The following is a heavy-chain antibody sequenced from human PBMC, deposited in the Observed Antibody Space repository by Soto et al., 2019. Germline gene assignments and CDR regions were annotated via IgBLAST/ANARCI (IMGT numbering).Heavy chain of an antibody. J-gene: IGHJ4*02. Sequence: SETLSLTCTVSGGSISSYYWSWIRQPPGKGLEWIGYIYYSGSTNYNPSLKSRVTISVDTSKNQFSLKLSSVTAADTAVYYCARVPILEWLLYFDYWGQGTLVTVSS. CDR1: GGSISSYY. CDR3: ARVPILEWLLYFDY. V-gene: IGHV4-59*01. CDR2: IYYSGST. D-gene: IGHD3-3*01.